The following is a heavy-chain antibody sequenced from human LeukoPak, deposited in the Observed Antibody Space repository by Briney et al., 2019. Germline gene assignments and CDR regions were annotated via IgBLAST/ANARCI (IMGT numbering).Heavy chain of an antibody. CDR1: GFTFGTYG. J-gene: IGHJ4*02. V-gene: IGHV3-30*18. D-gene: IGHD3-3*01. CDR2: ISYDGRSK. Sequence: PGGSLRLSCATSGFTFGTYGMHWVRQAPGKGPEWVAVISYDGRSKFYVDSVKGRFTISRDNSENTLYLQMNSLRAEDTAVYYCAKGDDFWSGYYFDYWGQGTLVAVSS. CDR3: AKGDDFWSGYYFDY.